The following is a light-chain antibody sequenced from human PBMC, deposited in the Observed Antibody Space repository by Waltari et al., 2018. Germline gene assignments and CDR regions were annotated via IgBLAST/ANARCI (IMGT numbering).Light chain of an antibody. Sequence: DIVLTQSPATLSLSPGERATLSCRASQSVSSYLVWYQQKPGQAPRVLIYDASNRATGIPARFSGSGSGTDFTLTISSLEPEDFAVYYCQQRANWLTFGGGTKVEIK. CDR3: QQRANWLT. J-gene: IGKJ4*01. CDR2: DAS. CDR1: QSVSSY. V-gene: IGKV3-11*01.